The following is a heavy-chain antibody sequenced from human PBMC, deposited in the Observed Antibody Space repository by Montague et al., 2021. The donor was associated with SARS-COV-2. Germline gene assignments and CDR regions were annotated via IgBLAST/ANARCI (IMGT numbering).Heavy chain of an antibody. V-gene: IGHV2-70*11. Sequence: PALVKPRQTLTLTCTFSGFSLTTSAMCVSWIRQPPGKAPEWLARVDWDDDKHYNASLKTRLTISKDTSKNHVVLTMTNMGPVDTGTYYCARSGQPAGNYAPLGYYGLDVWGRGTTVTVSS. CDR1: GFSLTTSAMC. D-gene: IGHD1-26*01. CDR2: VDWDDDK. J-gene: IGHJ6*02. CDR3: ARSGQPAGNYAPLGYYGLDV.